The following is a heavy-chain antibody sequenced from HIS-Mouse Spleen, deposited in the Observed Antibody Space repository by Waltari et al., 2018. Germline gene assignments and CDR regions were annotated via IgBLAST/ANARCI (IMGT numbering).Heavy chain of an antibody. CDR2: IDYSGRT. J-gene: IGHJ2*01. CDR1: GGSISSSSYY. V-gene: IGHV4-39*07. Sequence: QLQLQESGPGLVKPSETLSLTCTVSGGSISSSSYYWCCIRQPPGKGLEWIGCIDYSGRTYYNPSLKSRVTISVDTSKNQFSLKLSSVTAADTAVYYCAREIPYSSSWYDWYFDLWGRGTLVTVSS. D-gene: IGHD6-13*01. CDR3: AREIPYSSSWYDWYFDL.